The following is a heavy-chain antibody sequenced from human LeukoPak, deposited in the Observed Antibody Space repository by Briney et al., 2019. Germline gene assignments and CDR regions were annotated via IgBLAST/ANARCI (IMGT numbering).Heavy chain of an antibody. J-gene: IGHJ3*01. V-gene: IGHV4-59*01. CDR1: GDSMSSYY. D-gene: IGHD3-22*01. CDR2: IYYSGIT. CDR3: ARGGPNSSGYAGDGFDV. Sequence: PSETLSLTCSVSGDSMSSYYWSCLRQPPGKGLEWIGYIYYSGITNYNPSLKSRVTMSVDTSEHQFSVKLTSLTAADTAVYYCARGGPNSSGYAGDGFDVWGHGTTVTVSS.